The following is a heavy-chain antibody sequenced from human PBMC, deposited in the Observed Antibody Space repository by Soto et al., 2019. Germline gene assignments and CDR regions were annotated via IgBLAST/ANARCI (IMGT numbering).Heavy chain of an antibody. D-gene: IGHD1-20*01. V-gene: IGHV3-48*03. J-gene: IGHJ6*02. CDR2: ISSSGSTI. Sequence: GGSLRLSCAASGFTFSSYEMNWVRQAPGKGLEWVSYISSSGSTIYYADSVKGRFTISRDNAKHSLYLQMNSLRAEDTAVYYFAYNFRLAGIDVWGQGTPVTVSS. CDR3: AYNFRLAGIDV. CDR1: GFTFSSYE.